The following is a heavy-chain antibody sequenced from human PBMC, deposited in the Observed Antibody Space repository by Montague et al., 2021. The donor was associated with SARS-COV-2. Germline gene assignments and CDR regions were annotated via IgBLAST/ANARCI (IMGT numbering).Heavy chain of an antibody. Sequence: PALVKPTQTLTLTCTSSGFSVNSSGMSVTWIRQPPGKALEWLALIDWTEDQYYSTSLKTRLTISKDTSKNQVVLTMTNMDPIDTATYYCARSYGDYRDSYFDYWGQGTLVTVSS. CDR2: IDWTEDQ. CDR1: GFSVNSSGMS. CDR3: ARSYGDYRDSYFDY. D-gene: IGHD4-17*01. J-gene: IGHJ4*02. V-gene: IGHV2-70*01.